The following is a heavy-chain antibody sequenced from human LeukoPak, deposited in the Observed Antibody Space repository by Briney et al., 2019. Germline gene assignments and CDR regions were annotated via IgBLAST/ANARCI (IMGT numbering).Heavy chain of an antibody. CDR1: GFTFSSYA. Sequence: GRSLRLSCAASGFTFSSYAMHWVRQAPGKGLEWVAVISYDGSNKYYADSVKGRFTISRDNSKNTLYLQMNSLRAEDTAVYYCARVFDKDVWGKGTTVTVSS. CDR3: ARVFDKDV. D-gene: IGHD2-21*01. J-gene: IGHJ6*03. V-gene: IGHV3-30*04. CDR2: ISYDGSNK.